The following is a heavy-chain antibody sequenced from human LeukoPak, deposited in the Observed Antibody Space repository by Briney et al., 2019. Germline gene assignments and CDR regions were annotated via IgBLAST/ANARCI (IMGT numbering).Heavy chain of an antibody. J-gene: IGHJ6*02. V-gene: IGHV4-34*01. D-gene: IGHD2-2*01. Sequence: KSSETLSLTCAVYGGSFSGYYWSWIRQPPGKGLEWIGEIYHSGSTNYNPSLKSRVTISVDKSKNQFSLKLSSVTAADTAVYYCARADIVVVPAANRFYYYYGMDVWGQGTTVTVSS. CDR2: IYHSGST. CDR1: GGSFSGYY. CDR3: ARADIVVVPAANRFYYYYGMDV.